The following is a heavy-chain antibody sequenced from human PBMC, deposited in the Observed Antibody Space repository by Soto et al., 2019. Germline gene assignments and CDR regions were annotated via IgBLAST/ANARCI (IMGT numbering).Heavy chain of an antibody. D-gene: IGHD2-2*01. CDR3: AKSGTSSSVYYYMDV. CDR1: GFTFSAYA. Sequence: GGSLRLSCAPSGFTFSAYAMNWVRQAPGKGLEWVSGISGGGGGTYYPDSVKGRFTISRDNSKNTLYLQMNSLRAEDTAVYYCAKSGTSSSVYYYMDVWGKGTPVTVSS. V-gene: IGHV3-23*01. CDR2: ISGGGGGT. J-gene: IGHJ6*03.